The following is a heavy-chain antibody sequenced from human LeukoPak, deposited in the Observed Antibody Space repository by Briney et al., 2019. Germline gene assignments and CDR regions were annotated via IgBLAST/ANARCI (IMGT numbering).Heavy chain of an antibody. CDR3: ARAEIAAAGTWFDP. D-gene: IGHD6-13*01. J-gene: IGHJ5*02. CDR1: GGSISSYY. Sequence: SETLSLTCTVSGGSISSYYWSWIRQPPGKGLEWIGYIYYSGSTNYNPSLKSRVTISVDTSKNQFSLKLKSVTAADTAVYYCARAEIAAAGTWFDPWGQGTLVTVSS. V-gene: IGHV4-59*01. CDR2: IYYSGST.